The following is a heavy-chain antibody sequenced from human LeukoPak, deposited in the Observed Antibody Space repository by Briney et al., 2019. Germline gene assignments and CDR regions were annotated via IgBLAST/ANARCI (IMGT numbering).Heavy chain of an antibody. CDR3: ARGSARWFDP. Sequence: PGGSLRLSCAASGFTFSSYPMNRVRQAPGRGLEWVSYISGSDNTRSYADSVKGRFTISRDNAKKSLYLQMNSLRAEDTAVYYCARGSARWFDPWGQGTLVTVSS. V-gene: IGHV3-48*03. J-gene: IGHJ5*02. CDR2: ISGSDNTR. CDR1: GFTFSSYP.